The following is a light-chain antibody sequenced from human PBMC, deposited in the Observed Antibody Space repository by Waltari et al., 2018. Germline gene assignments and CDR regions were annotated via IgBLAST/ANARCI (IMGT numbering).Light chain of an antibody. CDR1: NTGDRT. CDR2: DDS. J-gene: IGLJ2*01. CDR3: QVWDDSSDHVV. Sequence: SYVLTQPPSVSVAPGKTAMINCGADNTGDRTVHWYQQRPGQAPVLVVVDDSDRPSGIPERFSGSNSGDTATLTISRVEAGDEADYSCQVWDDSSDHVVFGGGTKLTVL. V-gene: IGLV3-21*03.